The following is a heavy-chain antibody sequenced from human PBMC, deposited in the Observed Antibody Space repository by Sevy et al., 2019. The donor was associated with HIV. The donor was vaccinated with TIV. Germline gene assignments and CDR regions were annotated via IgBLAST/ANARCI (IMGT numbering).Heavy chain of an antibody. V-gene: IGHV3-53*01. D-gene: IGHD3-10*02. Sequence: GESLKISCAASGFTVSSTFMSWVRQAPGKGLEWVSVIYSGGGTYYADSVKGRFTISRDNSKNTLIFQMNSLRADVTAVYYCARGVPKYYFDYWGQGTLVTVSS. CDR3: ARGVPKYYFDY. CDR2: IYSGGGT. J-gene: IGHJ4*02. CDR1: GFTVSSTF.